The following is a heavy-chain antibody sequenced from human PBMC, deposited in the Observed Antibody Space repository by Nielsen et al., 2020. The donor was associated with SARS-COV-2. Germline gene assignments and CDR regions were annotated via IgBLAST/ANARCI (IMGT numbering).Heavy chain of an antibody. CDR2: ISSGSSYI. CDR1: GFTFSSYS. J-gene: IGHJ4*02. Sequence: GGSLRLSCAASGFTFSSYSMNWVRQAPGKGLEWVSSISSGSSYIYYADSVKGRFTVSRDNAKNSLYLQMNSLRDEDTAVYYCARDLGGGGDYWGQGTLVTVSS. V-gene: IGHV3-21*01. CDR3: ARDLGGGGDY. D-gene: IGHD2-15*01.